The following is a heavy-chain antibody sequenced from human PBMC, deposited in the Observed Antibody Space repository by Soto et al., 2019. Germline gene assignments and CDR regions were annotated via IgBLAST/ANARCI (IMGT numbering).Heavy chain of an antibody. J-gene: IGHJ5*01. V-gene: IGHV4-30-2*01. D-gene: IGHD7-27*01. CDR2: IYHSGST. Sequence: QLQLQESGSGLVKPSQTLSLTCAVSGGSISSGGDSWSLIRQPPGKGLEWIGYIYHSGSTYYNPSLKSRVTISVDRSKNQFSLKLSSVTAADTAVYYCARVPGPWGQATLVTVSS. CDR1: GGSISSGGDS. CDR3: ARVPGP.